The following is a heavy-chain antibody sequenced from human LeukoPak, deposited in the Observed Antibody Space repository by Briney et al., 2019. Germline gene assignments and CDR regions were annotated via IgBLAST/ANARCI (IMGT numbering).Heavy chain of an antibody. CDR3: ATHYGDSRFDP. J-gene: IGHJ5*02. D-gene: IGHD4-17*01. V-gene: IGHV4-39*01. CDR2: IYYSGCT. Sequence: SETLSLTCTVSGGSISSSSYYWRWIRQPPGRVLEWIGRIYYSGCTYYNPSLKSRVTISVDTSKNQFSLKLRSVIAADTAVYYCATHYGDSRFDPWGQGTLVTVSS. CDR1: GGSISSSSYY.